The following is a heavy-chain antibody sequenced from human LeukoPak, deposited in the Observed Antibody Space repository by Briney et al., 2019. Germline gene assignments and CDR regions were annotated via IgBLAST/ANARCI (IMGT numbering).Heavy chain of an antibody. V-gene: IGHV1-69*05. CDR1: GGTFNSYA. D-gene: IGHD3-22*01. CDR2: IIPIFGTA. J-gene: IGHJ5*02. CDR3: ARVGIGITMIVVPDR. Sequence: SVKVSCKASGGTFNSYAISWVRQAPGQGLEWMGGIIPIFGTANYAQKVQGRVTITTDESTTTAYMELSSLRSEDTAVYYCARVGIGITMIVVPDRWGQGTLVTVSS.